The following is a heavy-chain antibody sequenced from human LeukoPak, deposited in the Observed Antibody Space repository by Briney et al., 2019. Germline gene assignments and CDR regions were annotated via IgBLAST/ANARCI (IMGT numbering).Heavy chain of an antibody. CDR3: ESTRGP. CDR1: GFTFIDYD. Sequence: GGSLRLSCAASGFTFIDYDMHWVRQVIGKGLEWVSAIGIRGDTHYSGSVKGRFTISIDNAKNSVNLQMSSLRADDTAVYHCESTRGPWGQGTPVTVSS. CDR2: IGIRGDT. V-gene: IGHV3-13*01. J-gene: IGHJ5*02. D-gene: IGHD1-14*01.